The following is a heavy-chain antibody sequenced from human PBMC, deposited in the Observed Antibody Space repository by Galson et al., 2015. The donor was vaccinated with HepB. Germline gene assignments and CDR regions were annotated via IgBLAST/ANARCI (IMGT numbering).Heavy chain of an antibody. V-gene: IGHV3-48*02. CDR3: ARDTIRVGDIVLMVYATVGGMDV. D-gene: IGHD2-8*01. CDR1: GFTFSSYS. CDR2: ISSSSSTI. Sequence: SLRLSCAASGFTFSSYSMSWVRQAPGKGLEWVSYISSSSSTIYYADSVKGRFTISRDNAKNSLYLQMNSLRDEDTAVYYCARDTIRVGDIVLMVYATVGGMDVWGQGTTVTVSS. J-gene: IGHJ6*02.